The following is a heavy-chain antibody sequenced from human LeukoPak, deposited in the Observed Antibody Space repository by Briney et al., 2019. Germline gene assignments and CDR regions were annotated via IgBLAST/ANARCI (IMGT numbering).Heavy chain of an antibody. D-gene: IGHD6-19*01. CDR2: INHSGST. CDR1: GGSFSGYY. Sequence: PSETLSLTGAVYGGSFSGYYWSWIRQPPGKGREWIGEINHSGSTNYNPSLKSRVTISVDTSKNQFSLKLSSVTAADTAVYYCARGWQWLVFDYWGQGTLVTVSS. V-gene: IGHV4-34*01. CDR3: ARGWQWLVFDY. J-gene: IGHJ4*02.